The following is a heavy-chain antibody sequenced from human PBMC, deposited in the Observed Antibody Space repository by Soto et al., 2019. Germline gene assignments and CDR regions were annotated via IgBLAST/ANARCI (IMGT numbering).Heavy chain of an antibody. CDR1: GFSFGDFH. Sequence: EVQLVESGGDLVQPGGSLRLSCAASGFSFGDFHMDWVRQAPGKGLEWVGRIRNKPNSHTTEYAASVKGRFTISRDDSENSLYLQMNSLKTEDTAVYYCARVYCSGGACSLGDYWGQGTLVTVSS. J-gene: IGHJ4*02. V-gene: IGHV3-72*01. D-gene: IGHD2-15*01. CDR2: IRNKPNSHTT. CDR3: ARVYCSGGACSLGDY.